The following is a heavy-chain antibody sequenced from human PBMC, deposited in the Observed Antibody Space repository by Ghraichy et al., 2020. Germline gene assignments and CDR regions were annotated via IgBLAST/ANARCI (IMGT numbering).Heavy chain of an antibody. CDR1: GGSISSGGYS. D-gene: IGHD5-18*01. CDR3: ARASYTAMVVRHFDY. J-gene: IGHJ4*02. Sequence: SETLSLTCAVSGGSISSGGYSWSWIRQPPGKGLEWIGYIYHSGSTYYNPSLKSRVTISVDRSKNQFSLKLSSVTAADTAVYYCARASYTAMVVRHFDYGGPGTLVTGSP. CDR2: IYHSGST. V-gene: IGHV4-30-2*01.